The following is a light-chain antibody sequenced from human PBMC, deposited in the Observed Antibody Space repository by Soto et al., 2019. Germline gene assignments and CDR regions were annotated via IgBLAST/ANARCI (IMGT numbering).Light chain of an antibody. CDR1: SSNIGSNY. V-gene: IGLV1-47*01. CDR3: VAWDDSLSAVV. J-gene: IGLJ2*01. Sequence: QLVLTQPPSASGTPGQRVTISCSGSSSNIGSNYVYWFQQLQGTAPKLLIYRNNQRPSGVPDRFSGSKSGTSASLAISGLRSEDEADYYCVAWDDSLSAVVFGGGTKLTVL. CDR2: RNN.